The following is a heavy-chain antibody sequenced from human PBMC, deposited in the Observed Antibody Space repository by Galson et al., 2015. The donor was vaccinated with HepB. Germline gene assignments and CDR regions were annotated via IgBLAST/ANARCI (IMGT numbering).Heavy chain of an antibody. D-gene: IGHD2-2*01. CDR2: IYTSGST. V-gene: IGHV4-61*02. CDR3: ARDPGYCSSTSCYHYYYYYYMDV. CDR1: GGSISSGSYY. Sequence: TLSLTCTVSGGSISSGSYYWSWIRQPAGKGLEWIGRIYTSGSTNYNPSLKSRVTMSVDTSKNQFSLKLSSVTAADTAVYYCARDPGYCSSTSCYHYYYYYYMDVWGKGTTVTVSS. J-gene: IGHJ6*03.